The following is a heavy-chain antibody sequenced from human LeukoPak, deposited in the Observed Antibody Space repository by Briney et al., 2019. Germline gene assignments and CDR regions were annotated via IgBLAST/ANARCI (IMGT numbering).Heavy chain of an antibody. CDR1: GFTFSSYG. Sequence: PGRSLRLSCAASGFTFSSYGMHWVRQAPGKGLEWVSTISGSGDRTYYADSVKGRFTISRDNSKNTLYVQMNSLRAEDTAVYYCAKDIRSSWYYFQDWGQGTLVTVSS. V-gene: IGHV3-23*01. J-gene: IGHJ1*01. D-gene: IGHD6-13*01. CDR2: ISGSGDRT. CDR3: AKDIRSSWYYFQD.